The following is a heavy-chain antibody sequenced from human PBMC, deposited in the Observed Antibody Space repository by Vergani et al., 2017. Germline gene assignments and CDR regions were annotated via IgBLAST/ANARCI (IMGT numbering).Heavy chain of an antibody. Sequence: QVQLVQSGAEVKKPGASVKVSCKASGYTFTSYDINWVRQAPGQGLEWMGIINPSGGSTSYAQKFQGRVTMTRDTSTSTVYMELSSLRSEDTAVYYCARSSGRYNWFDPWGQGTLVTVSS. CDR1: GYTFTSYD. V-gene: IGHV1-46*01. CDR3: ARSSGRYNWFDP. J-gene: IGHJ5*02. CDR2: INPSGGST. D-gene: IGHD3-22*01.